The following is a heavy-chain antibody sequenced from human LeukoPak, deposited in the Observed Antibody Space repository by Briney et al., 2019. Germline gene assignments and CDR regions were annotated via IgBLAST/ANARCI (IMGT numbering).Heavy chain of an antibody. Sequence: SQTLSLTCTVSGGSISGSSYYWGWIRQPPGKGLEWIGSIYFTGNAYYNPSLKSRVTISVDTSKNQFSLILRSVTAADTAVYYCARSLRGAAHHFDYWGQGTLVTVSS. CDR1: GGSISGSSYY. CDR3: ARSLRGAAHHFDY. J-gene: IGHJ4*02. D-gene: IGHD6-6*01. V-gene: IGHV4-39*01. CDR2: IYFTGNA.